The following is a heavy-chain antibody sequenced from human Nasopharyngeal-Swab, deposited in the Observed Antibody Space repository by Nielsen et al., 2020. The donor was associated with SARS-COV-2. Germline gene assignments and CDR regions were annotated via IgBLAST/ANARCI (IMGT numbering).Heavy chain of an antibody. J-gene: IGHJ3*02. CDR3: ARGGIITPDALDI. D-gene: IGHD1-14*01. V-gene: IGHV4-34*01. CDR2: INHSGST. CDR1: GGSFSGYY. Sequence: SETLSLTCAVSGGSFSGYYWSWIRQPPGKGLEWIGDINHSGSTNYNPSLMSRVTISVDTSKNQFSLKLSSVTAADTAVYYCARGGIITPDALDIWGQGTMVTVSS.